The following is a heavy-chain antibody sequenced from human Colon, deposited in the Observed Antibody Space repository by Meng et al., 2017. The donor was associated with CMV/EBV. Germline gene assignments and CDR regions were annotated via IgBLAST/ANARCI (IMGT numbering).Heavy chain of an antibody. CDR3: MRDLLPISLIPAAQDY. CDR2: ISSSGKDE. CDR1: GFPFNSHS. D-gene: IGHD2-2*01. Sequence: GGSLRLSCEGSGFPFNSHSMNWVRQAPGKGLEWISYISSSGKDEHYADSVKGRFTISRDNAKNSVSLQMNALKVEDTAVYYCMRDLLPISLIPAAQDYWGQGTLVTVAS. J-gene: IGHJ4*02. V-gene: IGHV3-21*06.